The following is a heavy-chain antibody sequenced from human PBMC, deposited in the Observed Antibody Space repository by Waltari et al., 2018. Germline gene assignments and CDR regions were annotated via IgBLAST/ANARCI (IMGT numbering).Heavy chain of an antibody. D-gene: IGHD2-2*01. Sequence: EVQLLESGGGLVQPGGSLRLSCAASGFTFTSYAMSWVRQAPGKGLGWVSAISASGGGTYYAASVKGRFTIARDNSKNTLSLQMNTLRADDTAVYYCAKAREYCTTTTCYSYYYYGMDVWGQGTTVTV. J-gene: IGHJ6*02. CDR1: GFTFTSYA. CDR3: AKAREYCTTTTCYSYYYYGMDV. CDR2: ISASGGGT. V-gene: IGHV3-23*01.